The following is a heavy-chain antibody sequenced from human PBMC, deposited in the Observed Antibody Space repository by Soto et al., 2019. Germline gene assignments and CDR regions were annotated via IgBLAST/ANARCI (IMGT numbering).Heavy chain of an antibody. J-gene: IGHJ4*02. CDR1: GFTFSSYS. V-gene: IGHV3-21*01. CDR2: ISSSSSYI. Sequence: EVQLVESGGGLVKPGGSLRLSCAASGFTFSSYSMNWVRQAPGKGLEWVSSISSSSSYIYYADSVKGRFTISRDNAKNSLYLQMNSLRAEDTAVYYCASPPESGSDRPFDYWGQGTLVTVSS. D-gene: IGHD6-25*01. CDR3: ASPPESGSDRPFDY.